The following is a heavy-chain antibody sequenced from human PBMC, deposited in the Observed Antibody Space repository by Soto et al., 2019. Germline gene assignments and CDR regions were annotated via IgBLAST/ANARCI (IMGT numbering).Heavy chain of an antibody. CDR1: GYTFTSYG. Sequence: QVQLVQSGAEVKKPGASVKVSCKASGYTFTSYGISWVRQAPGQGLEWMGWISAYNGNTNYAQKLQGRVTMTTDTSTSTAYKELRSLRSDDTAVYYCARDTNEYCSSTSCYRYYYYGMDVWGQGTTVTVSS. D-gene: IGHD2-2*01. V-gene: IGHV1-18*01. CDR2: ISAYNGNT. CDR3: ARDTNEYCSSTSCYRYYYYGMDV. J-gene: IGHJ6*02.